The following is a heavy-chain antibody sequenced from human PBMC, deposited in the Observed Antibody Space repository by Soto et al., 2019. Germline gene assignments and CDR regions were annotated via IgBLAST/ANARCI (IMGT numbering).Heavy chain of an antibody. CDR3: VGDRQFYHFWSGYQNEGPERMDV. J-gene: IGHJ6*02. D-gene: IGHD3-3*02. CDR1: GGSFSGYY. V-gene: IGHV4-34*02. CDR2: INHSGGT. Sequence: QVQLQQWGAGLLKPSETLSLTCAVYGGSFSGYYWTWIRQAPGKGLEWIGEINHSGGTNYNSSLTSRVTISVDTSKTQFSLIVYSVTDADTAVYSCVGDRQFYHFWSGYQNEGPERMDVWGQGTTVIVSS.